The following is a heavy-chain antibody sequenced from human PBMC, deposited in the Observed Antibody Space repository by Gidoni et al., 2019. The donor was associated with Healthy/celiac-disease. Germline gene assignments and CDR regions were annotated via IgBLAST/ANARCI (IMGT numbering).Heavy chain of an antibody. CDR2: ISYDGSNK. CDR1: GFTFSSYA. D-gene: IGHD6-13*01. V-gene: IGHV3-30-3*01. Sequence: QVQLVESGGGVVQPGRSLRLSCAASGFTFSSYAMHWVRQAPGKGLEWVAVISYDGSNKYYADSVKGRFTISRDNSKNTLYLQMNSLRAEDTAVYYCARDWAKWGSSWLLDYWGQGTLVTVSS. CDR3: ARDWAKWGSSWLLDY. J-gene: IGHJ4*02.